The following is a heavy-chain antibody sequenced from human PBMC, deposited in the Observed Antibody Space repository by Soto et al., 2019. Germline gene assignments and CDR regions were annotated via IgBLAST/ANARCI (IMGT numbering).Heavy chain of an antibody. CDR2: VFYSGNT. Sequence: SETLSLTCSVSGGSITTADHYWSWLRQPPGKGLEWLGYVFYSGNTYYNPSLMGRISISVDTSKTQFSLELTSITAADTAVYFCASSGSKKYYFDYWGQGTLVTVSS. CDR3: ASSGSKKYYFDY. D-gene: IGHD3-10*01. V-gene: IGHV4-30-4*01. J-gene: IGHJ4*02. CDR1: GGSITTADHY.